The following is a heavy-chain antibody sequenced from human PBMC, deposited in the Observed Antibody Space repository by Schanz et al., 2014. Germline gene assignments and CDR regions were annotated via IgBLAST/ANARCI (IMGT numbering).Heavy chain of an antibody. CDR3: ASGVHVSSLQKGLQF. Sequence: EVRLVESGGGLVQPGGSLRLSCEASGFTFNSYAMTWVRQAPGKGLEWVSYIATSSSTRHYADSVKGRVTISRDNAKNSVSLQMRRLRVEDTAVYYCASGVHVSSLQKGLQFWGRGTLVIVSS. D-gene: IGHD3-10*01. CDR1: GFTFNSYA. J-gene: IGHJ1*01. V-gene: IGHV3-48*01. CDR2: IATSSSTR.